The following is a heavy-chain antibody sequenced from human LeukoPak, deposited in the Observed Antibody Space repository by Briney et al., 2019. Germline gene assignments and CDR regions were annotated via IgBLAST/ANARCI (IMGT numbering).Heavy chain of an antibody. J-gene: IGHJ6*03. CDR3: VRDTKGYTSGPGYYYFYMDV. CDR1: GFTFSTYW. D-gene: IGHD5-18*01. V-gene: IGHV3-7*01. Sequence: GGSLRLSCAASGFTFSTYWMTWVRQAPGKGLEWVANIKQDGSEKYFVDSVKGRFTISRDNANNSLYLQMNSLRAEDTAVYYCVRDTKGYTSGPGYYYFYMDVWGDGTTVTVSS. CDR2: IKQDGSEK.